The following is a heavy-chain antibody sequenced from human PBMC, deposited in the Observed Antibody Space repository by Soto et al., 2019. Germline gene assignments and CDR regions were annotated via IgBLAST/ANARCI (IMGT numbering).Heavy chain of an antibody. CDR1: GGSISSGDYY. Sequence: PSETLSLTCTVSGGSISSGDYYWSWIRQPPGKGLEWIGYIYYSGSTYYNPSLKSRVTISVDTSKNQFSLKLSSVTAADTAVYYCARAVDSSGYPPPLYYFDYWGQGTLVTVSS. D-gene: IGHD3-22*01. J-gene: IGHJ4*02. CDR2: IYYSGST. V-gene: IGHV4-30-4*01. CDR3: ARAVDSSGYPPPLYYFDY.